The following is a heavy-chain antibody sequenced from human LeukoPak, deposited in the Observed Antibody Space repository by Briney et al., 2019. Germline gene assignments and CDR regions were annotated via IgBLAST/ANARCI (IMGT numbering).Heavy chain of an antibody. Sequence: GGSLRLSCAASGFIFSNYAMTWVRQAPGKGLEWVPIIGGVSESFYYADSVKGRFTVSRDNSKDTLYLQINSLRDEDTAVYYCARRWLGDPYGMDVWGQGTTVSVSS. J-gene: IGHJ6*02. CDR1: GFIFSNYA. CDR3: ARRWLGDPYGMDV. D-gene: IGHD3-10*01. CDR2: IGGVSESF. V-gene: IGHV3-23*01.